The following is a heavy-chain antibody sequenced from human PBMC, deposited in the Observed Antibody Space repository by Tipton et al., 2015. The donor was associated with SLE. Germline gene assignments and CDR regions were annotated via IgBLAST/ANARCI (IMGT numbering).Heavy chain of an antibody. CDR3: VKDGDYDWFDA. D-gene: IGHD4/OR15-4a*01. CDR1: GGSISSDF. V-gene: IGHV4-59*13. J-gene: IGHJ5*02. CDR2: AYYIVTT. Sequence: TLSLTCTVSGGSISSDFWSWIRQPPGKGREWIGHAYYIVTTNYKPSHRSRVTISVDRSKNQFSLKMTSVTMKDTAMYFFVKDGDYDWFDAWGQGILVTVPT.